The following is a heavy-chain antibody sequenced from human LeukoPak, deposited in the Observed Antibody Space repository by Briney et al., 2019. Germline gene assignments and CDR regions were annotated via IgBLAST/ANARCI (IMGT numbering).Heavy chain of an antibody. V-gene: IGHV3-48*04. J-gene: IGHJ4*02. CDR2: ISGSGTTI. D-gene: IGHD6-19*01. CDR1: GFTFNIYG. Sequence: GGTLRLSCAASGFTFNIYGMSWVRQAPGKGLEWVSGISGSGTTIYYADSVKGRFTISRDNAKNSLYLQMNSLRVEDTAVYYCASQQWLVSSIDYWGQGTLVTVSS. CDR3: ASQQWLVSSIDY.